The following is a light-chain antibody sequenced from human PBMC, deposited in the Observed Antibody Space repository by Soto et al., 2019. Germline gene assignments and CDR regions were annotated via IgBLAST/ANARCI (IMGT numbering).Light chain of an antibody. CDR1: QSVSSY. V-gene: IGKV3-11*01. Sequence: DIVLTQSPGTLSLSPGERATLSCRASQSVSSYLAWYQQKPGQAPRLLIYDASNRATGIPARFSGTGSGTDFTLTISSLEPEDFAVYYCQQRSNRPLTFGQGTRLEIK. CDR3: QQRSNRPLT. CDR2: DAS. J-gene: IGKJ5*01.